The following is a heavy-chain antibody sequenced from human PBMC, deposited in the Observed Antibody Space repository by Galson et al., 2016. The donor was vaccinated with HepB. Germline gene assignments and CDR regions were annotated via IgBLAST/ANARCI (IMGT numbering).Heavy chain of an antibody. Sequence: CAISGDSVSSNSPTWNWIRQSPSRGLEWLGRTYYRSKWYNEYAVSVKGRITINPDTSKNQFSLQLNSVTPEDTAVYYRAAYFYDSKTMDVWGQGTTVTVSS. CDR1: GDSVSSNSPT. V-gene: IGHV6-1*01. J-gene: IGHJ6*02. CDR3: AAYFYDSKTMDV. D-gene: IGHD3-22*01. CDR2: TYYRSKWYN.